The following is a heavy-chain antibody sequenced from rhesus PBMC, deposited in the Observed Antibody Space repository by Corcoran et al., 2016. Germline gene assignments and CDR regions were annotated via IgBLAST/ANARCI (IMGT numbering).Heavy chain of an antibody. CDR3: AKEYCSSTYCSQLGDY. CDR1: GFTFSSYW. Sequence: EVQLVETGGGLVQPGGSLRLSCAASGFTFSSYWMNWVRQAPGKGLEWVSAINSGGGSTYYADFVKARVTISRDNSKNTLSLQMNRLRAEDTAVYYCAKEYCSSTYCSQLGDYWGQGVLVTVSS. CDR2: INSGGGST. J-gene: IGHJ4*01. D-gene: IGHD2-15*01. V-gene: IGHV3S25*01.